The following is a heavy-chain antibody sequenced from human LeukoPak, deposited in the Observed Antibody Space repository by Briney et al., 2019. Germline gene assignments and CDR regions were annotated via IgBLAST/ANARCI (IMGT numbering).Heavy chain of an antibody. CDR1: GFSVSSNY. CDR2: IYSGGST. D-gene: IGHD5-18*01. CDR3: VRDYSYGTE. Sequence: GGSLRPSCVASGFSVSSNYLSWVRQAPGKGLEWVSLIYSGGSTYYADSVKGRFTISRDNSKNTLYLQMNSLRAEDTAVYYCVRDYSYGTEWGQGTLVTVSS. V-gene: IGHV3-53*01. J-gene: IGHJ4*02.